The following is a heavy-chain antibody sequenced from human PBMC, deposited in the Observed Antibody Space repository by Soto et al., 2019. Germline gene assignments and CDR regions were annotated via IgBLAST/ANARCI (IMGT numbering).Heavy chain of an antibody. D-gene: IGHD6-19*01. CDR3: AEGCSGGWYGGS. V-gene: IGHV3-30*03. Sequence: QVQLVESGGGVVQPGGSLRLSCAASGFAFSSFDIHWVRQAPGKGLEWVAVISYDGSTKYYGDSVQGRFTISRDNPKNTLYLQINSLRADATAVYYCAEGCSGGWYGGSCAQETLVTVSS. CDR2: ISYDGSTK. J-gene: IGHJ5*02. CDR1: GFAFSSFD.